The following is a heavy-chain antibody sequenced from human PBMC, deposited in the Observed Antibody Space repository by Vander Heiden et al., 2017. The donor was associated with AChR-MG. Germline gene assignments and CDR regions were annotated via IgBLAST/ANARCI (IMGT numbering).Heavy chain of an antibody. J-gene: IGHJ4*02. CDR2: IYSGGST. Sequence: EVQLVESGGGLVQPGGSLRLSCAASGFPVSSNYMSWVRQAPGKGLEWVSVIYSGGSTYYADSVKGRFTISRDNSKNTLYLQMNSLRAEDTAVYYCARALHSSGWYYFDYWGQGTLVTVSS. D-gene: IGHD6-19*01. CDR3: ARALHSSGWYYFDY. CDR1: GFPVSSNY. V-gene: IGHV3-66*01.